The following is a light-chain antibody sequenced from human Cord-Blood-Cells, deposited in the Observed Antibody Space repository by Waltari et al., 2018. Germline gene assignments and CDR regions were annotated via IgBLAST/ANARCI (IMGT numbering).Light chain of an antibody. CDR2: DVS. Sequence: QSALTQPASVSGSPGQSITISCTGTSSDVGGYNSVSWYQQHPGKAPKLMIYDVSNRPSGVANRVSGSKSGNTASRTISGLQAEDEADYYCSSYTSSSTRDVVFGGGTKLTVL. J-gene: IGLJ2*01. CDR1: SSDVGGYNS. CDR3: SSYTSSSTRDVV. V-gene: IGLV2-14*01.